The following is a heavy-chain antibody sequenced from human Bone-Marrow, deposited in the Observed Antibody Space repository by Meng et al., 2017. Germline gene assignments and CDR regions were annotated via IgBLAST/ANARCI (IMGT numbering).Heavy chain of an antibody. CDR1: GYTFTTFG. CDR2: ISTYNGYT. Sequence: ASVKVSCKASGYTFTTFGISWVRQAPGQGLEWMGWISTYNGYTNYAQKLQGRVTMTTDTSTSTAYMELRSLRSDDTAVFYCAASYCSSTTCYPPGTDYWGQGTLVTVS. D-gene: IGHD2-2*01. V-gene: IGHV1-18*01. J-gene: IGHJ4*02. CDR3: AASYCSSTTCYPPGTDY.